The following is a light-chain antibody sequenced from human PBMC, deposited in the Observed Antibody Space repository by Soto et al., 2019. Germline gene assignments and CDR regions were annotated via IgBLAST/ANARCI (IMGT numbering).Light chain of an antibody. CDR3: TSYAGSNNVV. Sequence: QSALTQPPSASGSPGQSVTISCTGTSSDVGGYYYVSWYQHHPGKAPKLIIYEVIKRPSGVPDRFSGSKSDNTASLTVSGLRAEDVADYYCTSYAGSNNVVFGGGTKLTVL. J-gene: IGLJ2*01. CDR1: SSDVGGYYY. V-gene: IGLV2-8*01. CDR2: EVI.